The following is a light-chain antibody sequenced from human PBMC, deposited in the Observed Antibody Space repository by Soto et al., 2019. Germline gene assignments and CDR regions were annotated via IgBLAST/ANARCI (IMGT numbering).Light chain of an antibody. J-gene: IGKJ4*01. CDR1: QGIRSW. CDR3: LQDYSFPRT. V-gene: IGKV1-12*01. CDR2: AAS. Sequence: DIQMTQSPASVSASLGDRVTITCRASQGIRSWLAWYQQKPGKAPKLLIYAASSLQSGVPSRFRGSGSGTDFTLTISSLQPEDFETYYCLQDYSFPRTFGGGTKVDIK.